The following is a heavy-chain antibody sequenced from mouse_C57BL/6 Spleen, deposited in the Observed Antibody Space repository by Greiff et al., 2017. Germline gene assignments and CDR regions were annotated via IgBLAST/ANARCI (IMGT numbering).Heavy chain of an antibody. CDR1: GYSITSGYY. CDR3: ARRAAQATSPYAMDY. J-gene: IGHJ4*01. Sequence: EVKLVESGPGLVKPSQSLSLTCSVTGYSITSGYYWNWIRQFPGNKLEWMGYISYDGSNNYNPSLKNRISITRDTSKNQFFLKLNSVTTEDTATYYCARRAAQATSPYAMDYWGQGTSVTVSS. V-gene: IGHV3-6*01. D-gene: IGHD3-2*02. CDR2: ISYDGSN.